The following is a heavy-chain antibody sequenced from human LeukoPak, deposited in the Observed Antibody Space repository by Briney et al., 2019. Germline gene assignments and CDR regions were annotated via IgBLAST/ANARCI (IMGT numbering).Heavy chain of an antibody. CDR3: AGGQLVTNDAFDI. CDR1: GFTFSSYA. Sequence: GGSLRLSCAASGFTFSSYAMSWVRQAPGKGLEWVSAISGSGGSTYYADSVKGRLTISRDNAKNSLYLQMNSLRAEDTAVYYCAGGQLVTNDAFDIWGQGTMVTVSS. CDR2: ISGSGGST. D-gene: IGHD6-13*01. J-gene: IGHJ3*02. V-gene: IGHV3-23*01.